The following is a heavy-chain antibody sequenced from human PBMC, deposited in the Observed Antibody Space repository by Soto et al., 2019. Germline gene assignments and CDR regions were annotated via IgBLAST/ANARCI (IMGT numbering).Heavy chain of an antibody. CDR2: ISWDGYNT. Sequence: EVQLVESVGVVVQPGGSLRLSCAASGFSFDDYTMHWVRQAPGKGLEWVSLISWDGYNTYYADSVKGRFTISRDKSTNSLYLQMNSLRTVDTAVYYCAKDNGLVGGKDYWGQGTLVTVSS. CDR1: GFSFDDYT. D-gene: IGHD1-26*01. CDR3: AKDNGLVGGKDY. J-gene: IGHJ4*02. V-gene: IGHV3-43*01.